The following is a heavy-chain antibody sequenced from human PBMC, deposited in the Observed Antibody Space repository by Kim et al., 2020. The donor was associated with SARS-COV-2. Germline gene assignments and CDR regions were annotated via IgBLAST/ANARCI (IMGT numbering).Heavy chain of an antibody. V-gene: IGHV4-61*01. CDR2: IYYSGNT. Sequence: SETLSLTCTVSGASVRSGNHYWSWIRQPPGKGLEWIGYIYYSGNTKYNPSLKSRAIISVDTSKNQFSLRLSSVSAGDTAVYYCARDGGRGYTERDLWGQG. CDR1: GASVRSGNHY. D-gene: IGHD5-12*01. J-gene: IGHJ5*02. CDR3: ARDGGRGYTERDL.